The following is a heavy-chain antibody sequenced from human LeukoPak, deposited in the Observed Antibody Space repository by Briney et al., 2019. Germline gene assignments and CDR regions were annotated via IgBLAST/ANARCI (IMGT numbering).Heavy chain of an antibody. CDR2: IKQDGTEK. V-gene: IGHV3-7*03. Sequence: PGGSLRLSCAASGFTLSSYWMSWVRQAPGKGLEWVADIKQDGTEKYYVDSVKGRFTISRGNAKKSLYLQMNSLRAEDTAVYYCARAYQLLFVDTHFDYWGQGTLVTVSS. D-gene: IGHD2-2*01. CDR3: ARAYQLLFVDTHFDY. J-gene: IGHJ4*02. CDR1: GFTLSSYW.